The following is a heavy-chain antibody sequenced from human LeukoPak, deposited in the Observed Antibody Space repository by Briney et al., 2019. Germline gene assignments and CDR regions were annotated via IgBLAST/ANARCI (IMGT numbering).Heavy chain of an antibody. V-gene: IGHV3-23*01. CDR3: AKSGIAVAAPYYFDY. Sequence: GGSLRLSCAASGFTFSSYAMSWVRQAPGKGLEWVSAISGSGGSTYYADSVKGRLTISRDNSKNTLYLQMNSLRAEDTAVYYCAKSGIAVAAPYYFDYWGQGTLVTVSS. CDR2: ISGSGGST. D-gene: IGHD6-19*01. CDR1: GFTFSSYA. J-gene: IGHJ4*02.